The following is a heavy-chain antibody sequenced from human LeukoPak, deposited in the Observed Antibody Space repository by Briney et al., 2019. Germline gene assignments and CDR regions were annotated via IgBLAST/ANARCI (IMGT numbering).Heavy chain of an antibody. J-gene: IGHJ3*02. CDR1: GFTFSSYS. Sequence: GGSLRLSCAASGFTFSSYSMNWVRQAPGKGLEWVSSISSSSSYIYYADSVKGRFTISRDNAKNSLYLQMNSLRAEDTAVYYCARDQGLGITFGGVIVFDAFDIWGQGTMVTVSS. CDR3: ARDQGLGITFGGVIVFDAFDI. CDR2: ISSSSSYI. V-gene: IGHV3-21*01. D-gene: IGHD3-16*02.